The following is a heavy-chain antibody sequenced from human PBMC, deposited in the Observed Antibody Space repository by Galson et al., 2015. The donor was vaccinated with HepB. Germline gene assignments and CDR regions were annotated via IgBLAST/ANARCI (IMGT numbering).Heavy chain of an antibody. Sequence: TLSLTCAVSGGSISSGGYYWSWIRQPPGKGLEWIGYIYYSGSTYYNPSLKSRVTISVDTSKNQFSLKLSSVTAADTAVYYCARVASPPRGYEVPDYWGQGTLVTVSS. CDR1: GGSISSGGYY. CDR3: ARVASPPRGYEVPDY. CDR2: IYYSGST. D-gene: IGHD3-10*01. J-gene: IGHJ4*02. V-gene: IGHV4-30-4*01.